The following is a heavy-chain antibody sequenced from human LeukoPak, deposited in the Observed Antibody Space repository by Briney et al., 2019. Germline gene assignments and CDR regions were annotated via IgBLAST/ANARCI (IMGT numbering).Heavy chain of an antibody. D-gene: IGHD6-19*01. V-gene: IGHV3-53*01. CDR3: ARDNGAGYYYYLDV. J-gene: IGHJ6*03. CDR2: IYSGGST. Sequence: GGSLRLSCAASGFKVSSRYMSWVRQAPGRGLEWVSVIYSGGSTYYAGSVKGRFIISRDNLKNTVFLQVNSLRVEDTAVYYCARDNGAGYYYYLDVWGKGTTVTVSS. CDR1: GFKVSSRY.